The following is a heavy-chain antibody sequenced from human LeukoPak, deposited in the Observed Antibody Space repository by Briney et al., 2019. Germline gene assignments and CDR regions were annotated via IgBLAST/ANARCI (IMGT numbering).Heavy chain of an antibody. CDR2: ISSHSIYI. D-gene: IGHD1-14*01. V-gene: IGHV3-21*01. CDR1: GFTFSTYS. Sequence: PGGSLRLSCAASGFTFSTYSMNWVRQAPGKGLEWVSTISSHSIYIYYADSVKGRFTISRDNAKNLLYLQMDSLRADDTAVYYCARDSGPADPEAFDIWGQGTMVTVSS. J-gene: IGHJ3*02. CDR3: ARDSGPADPEAFDI.